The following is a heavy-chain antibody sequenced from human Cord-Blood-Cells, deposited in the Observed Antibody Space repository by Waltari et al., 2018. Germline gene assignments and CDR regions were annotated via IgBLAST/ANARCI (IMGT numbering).Heavy chain of an antibody. J-gene: IGHJ3*02. Sequence: QVQLQESGPGLVKPSQTLSLTCTVSGGSISSGDYYWGWLRQPPGKGLEWIGYIYYSGSTYYNPSLKSRVTISVDTSKNQFSLKLSSVTAADTAVYYCARVRELLRAFDIWGQGTMVTVSS. D-gene: IGHD1-26*01. CDR2: IYYSGST. CDR3: ARVRELLRAFDI. V-gene: IGHV4-30-4*01. CDR1: GGSISSGDYY.